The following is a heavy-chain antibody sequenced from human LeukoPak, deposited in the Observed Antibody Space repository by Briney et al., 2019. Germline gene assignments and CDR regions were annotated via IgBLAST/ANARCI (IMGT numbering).Heavy chain of an antibody. CDR3: ARGKLPNILIDY. Sequence: ASVKVSCKASGGTFSSYAISWVRQAPGQGLEWMGIINPSGGSTSYAQKFQGRVTMTRDTSTSTVYMELSSLRSEDTAVYYCARGKLPNILIDYWGQGTLVTVSS. D-gene: IGHD2/OR15-2a*01. CDR2: INPSGGST. CDR1: GGTFSSYA. J-gene: IGHJ4*02. V-gene: IGHV1-46*01.